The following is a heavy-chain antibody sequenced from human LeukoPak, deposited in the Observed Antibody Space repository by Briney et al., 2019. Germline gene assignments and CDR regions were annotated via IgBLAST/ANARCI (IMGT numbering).Heavy chain of an antibody. CDR2: INQSVRT. Sequence: SETLSLTCAVFGESFSGSYGNWIRQTPAKGLEWIGEINQSVRTNYNSCLKSRVTISVDTCKSQFSLKLISVTAADTAVYYGARDPCGSINCPLRYWGQGTQVTVSS. CDR3: ARDPCGSINCPLRY. J-gene: IGHJ4*02. V-gene: IGHV4-34*01. CDR1: GESFSGSY. D-gene: IGHD1-26*01.